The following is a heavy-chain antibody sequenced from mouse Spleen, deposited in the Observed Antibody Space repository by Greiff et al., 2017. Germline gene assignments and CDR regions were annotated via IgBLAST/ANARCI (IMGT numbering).Heavy chain of an antibody. CDR3: ASSMITTPSFAY. CDR2: IWSGGST. J-gene: IGHJ3*01. V-gene: IGHV2-2*01. Sequence: VMLVESGPGLVQPSQSLSITCTVSGFSLTSYGVHWVRQSPGKGLEWLGVIWSGGSTDYNAAFISRLSISKDNSKSQVFFKMNSLQADDTAIYYCASSMITTPSFAYWGQGTLVTVSA. D-gene: IGHD2-4*01. CDR1: GFSLTSYG.